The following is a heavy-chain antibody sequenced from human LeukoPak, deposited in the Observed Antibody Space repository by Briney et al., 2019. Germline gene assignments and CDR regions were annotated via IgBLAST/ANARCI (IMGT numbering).Heavy chain of an antibody. CDR1: GYSFTSYW. CDR2: IYPGDSDT. V-gene: IGHV5-51*01. J-gene: IGHJ3*02. Sequence: KLGESLKISCKGSGYSFTSYWIGWVRQMAGKGLEWMGIIYPGDSDTRYSPSFQGQVTISADKSISTAYLQWSSLKASDTAMYYCTRSGYSYGYGAFDIWGQGTMVTVSS. D-gene: IGHD5-18*01. CDR3: TRSGYSYGYGAFDI.